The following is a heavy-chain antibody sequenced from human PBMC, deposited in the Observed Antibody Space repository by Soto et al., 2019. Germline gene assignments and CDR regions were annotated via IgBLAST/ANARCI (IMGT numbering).Heavy chain of an antibody. V-gene: IGHV1-18*04. Sequence: QVHLEQSGSEVKKPGASVKVSCKASGFTFRNYTITWVRQAPGQGLEWMGWISVDNGNTNYPQRLQGRVTMTADTSRSTADMELWSVRAGDTSVYYCGREYSYGSYWYFGLWGRGTQVTVSS. CDR2: ISVDNGNT. D-gene: IGHD5-18*01. CDR1: GFTFRNYT. CDR3: GREYSYGSYWYFGL. J-gene: IGHJ2*01.